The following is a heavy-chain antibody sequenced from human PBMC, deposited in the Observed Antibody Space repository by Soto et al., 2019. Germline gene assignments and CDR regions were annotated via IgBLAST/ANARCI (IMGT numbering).Heavy chain of an antibody. V-gene: IGHV3-15*01. CDR2: IKSKTDGGTT. CDR3: TTAQYAGCGGDCFDY. D-gene: IGHD2-21*01. CDR1: GFTFSNAW. J-gene: IGHJ4*02. Sequence: GGSLRLSCAASGFTFSNAWMSWVRQAPGKGLEWVGRIKSKTDGGTTDYAAPVKGRFTISRDDSKNTLYLQMNSLKTEDTAVYYCTTAQYAGCGGDCFDYWGQGTLVTVSS.